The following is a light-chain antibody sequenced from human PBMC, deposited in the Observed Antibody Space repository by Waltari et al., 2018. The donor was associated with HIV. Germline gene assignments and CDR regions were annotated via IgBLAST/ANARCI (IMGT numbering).Light chain of an antibody. V-gene: IGLV4-60*03. CDR1: SGHSNNI. CDR3: ETWDKNSRV. J-gene: IGLJ2*01. Sequence: QPAVTQSSSASASLGSSVKLTCTLTSGHSNNIIAWHQQQHGKAPRFLMKLDGSGTYNKGSRVPDRFSGSSSVAARYLTISKRQSEDEAEYYCETWDKNSRVFGGGTKLTVL. CDR2: LDGSGTY.